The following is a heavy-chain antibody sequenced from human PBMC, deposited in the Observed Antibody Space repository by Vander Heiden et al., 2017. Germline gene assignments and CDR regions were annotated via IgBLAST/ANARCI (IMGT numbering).Heavy chain of an antibody. V-gene: IGHV3-30*01. CDR2: ITYAGSNK. D-gene: IGHD2-2*01. CDR3: ARDEDYAYYFDY. J-gene: IGHJ4*02. Sequence: QVQLVESGGGVVQPGRSLRLSCAASGFTFNSSAMHWVRQAPGKGLEWVAVITYAGSNKYYADSVTGRFTISRDNSKNTLYLQMNSLRVEDTAVYYCARDEDYAYYFDYWGQGTLVTVSS. CDR1: GFTFNSSA.